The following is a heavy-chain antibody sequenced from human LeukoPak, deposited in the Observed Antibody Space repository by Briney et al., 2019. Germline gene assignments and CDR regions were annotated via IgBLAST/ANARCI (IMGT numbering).Heavy chain of an antibody. D-gene: IGHD1-26*01. Sequence: PSETLSLTCTVSGGSISSSSYFWGWVRQPPGKGLEWIGSISCSGSTYYNPSLKSRVTISVDTSKNQFSLKLSSVTAADTAVYYCARHWTEWEPIDYWGQGTLVTVSS. CDR3: ARHWTEWEPIDY. V-gene: IGHV4-39*01. J-gene: IGHJ4*02. CDR2: ISCSGST. CDR1: GGSISSSSYF.